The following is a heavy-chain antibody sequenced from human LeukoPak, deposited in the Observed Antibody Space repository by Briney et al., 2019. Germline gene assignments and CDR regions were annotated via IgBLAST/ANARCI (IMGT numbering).Heavy chain of an antibody. CDR2: ISSSSSTI. Sequence: GGSLRLSCAASGFTFSSYSMNWVRQAPGKGLEWVSYISSSSSTIYYADSVKGRFTISRDNAKNSLYLQMNSLRAEDTALYYCAKDAQLLWFGELSSFDYWGQGTLVTVSS. D-gene: IGHD3-10*01. V-gene: IGHV3-48*04. CDR1: GFTFSSYS. J-gene: IGHJ4*02. CDR3: AKDAQLLWFGELSSFDY.